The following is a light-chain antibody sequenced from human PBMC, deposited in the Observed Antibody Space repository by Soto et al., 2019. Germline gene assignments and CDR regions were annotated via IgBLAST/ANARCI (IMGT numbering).Light chain of an antibody. CDR3: QQYNNWIT. J-gene: IGKJ5*01. CDR1: QRVSSN. Sequence: EIVMTQSPATLSVSPGERATLSCRASQRVSSNLAWYQQKPGQAPRLLIYSASTRATGIPARFSGSGSGTEFTLTISSLQSEDFAVYYCQQYNNWITFGQGTRLEIK. CDR2: SAS. V-gene: IGKV3-15*01.